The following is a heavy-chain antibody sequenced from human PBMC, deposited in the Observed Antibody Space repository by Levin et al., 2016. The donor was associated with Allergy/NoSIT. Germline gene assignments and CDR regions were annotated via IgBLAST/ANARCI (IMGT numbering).Heavy chain of an antibody. V-gene: IGHV5-51*01. CDR3: ARPRVVGDAYHYGIDV. CDR1: GYTFTRYF. CDR2: IYPGDSDI. J-gene: IGHJ6*02. Sequence: KVSCKASGYTFTRYFIAWVRQMPGKGLEYVGVIYPGDSDIRYSPSFQGHVSISADTSVNTAYLQWSSLRASDTAFYYCARPRVVGDAYHYGIDVWGQGTAVTVS. D-gene: IGHD3-10*01.